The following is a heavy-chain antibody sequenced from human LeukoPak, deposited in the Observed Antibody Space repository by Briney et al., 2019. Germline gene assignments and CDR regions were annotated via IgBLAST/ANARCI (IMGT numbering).Heavy chain of an antibody. Sequence: GGSLRLSCAASGLTVSSNYMSWVRQAPGKGLEWVSVIYSGGSTYYTDSVKGRFTISRDNSQNTLYLQMNSLRAEDTAVYYCASSLYGDYYYCMDVWGKGTTVTVSS. D-gene: IGHD4-17*01. V-gene: IGHV3-66*02. J-gene: IGHJ6*03. CDR2: IYSGGST. CDR3: ASSLYGDYYYCMDV. CDR1: GLTVSSNY.